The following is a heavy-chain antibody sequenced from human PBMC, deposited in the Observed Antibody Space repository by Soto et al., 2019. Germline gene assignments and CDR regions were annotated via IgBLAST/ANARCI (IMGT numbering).Heavy chain of an antibody. J-gene: IGHJ6*02. V-gene: IGHV3-15*07. CDR3: THAPGRRGYYGLDV. CDR1: GFTFSNAW. CDR2: IKSKSDGGTT. D-gene: IGHD3-10*01. Sequence: EVQLVESGGGLVKPGGSLRLSCEASGFTFSNAWMHWVRQAPGKGLEWVGRIKSKSDGGTTDYAAPVKGRFTISRDDSKNTLYLQMNSLQTEDTAVYYCTHAPGRRGYYGLDVWGQGTTFTVSS.